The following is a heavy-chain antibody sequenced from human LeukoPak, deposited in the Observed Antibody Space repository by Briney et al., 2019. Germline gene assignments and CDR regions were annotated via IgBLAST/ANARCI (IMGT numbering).Heavy chain of an antibody. CDR1: GFTFRNYW. D-gene: IGHD3-16*02. CDR3: ARVRGGVWGSYRYDY. Sequence: GGSLRLSCEASGFTFRNYWMSWVRQAPGKGLEWVANIRDDGSEKYYVDSVKGRFTISRDNAKNSLYLQMNSLRAEDTAVYYCARVRGGVWGSYRYDYWGQGTLVTVSS. J-gene: IGHJ4*02. V-gene: IGHV3-7*01. CDR2: IRDDGSEK.